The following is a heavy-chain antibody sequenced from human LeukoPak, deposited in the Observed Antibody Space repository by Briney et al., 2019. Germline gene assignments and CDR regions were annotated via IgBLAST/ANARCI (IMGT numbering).Heavy chain of an antibody. CDR1: GFTFRSHA. D-gene: IGHD6-19*01. CDR2: IGGSGGRT. V-gene: IGHV3-23*01. CDR3: ARGRIAVALYYGMDV. J-gene: IGHJ6*02. Sequence: GGSLRLTCAATGFTFRSHAMNWVRQAPGKGLEWVSGIGGSGGRTYFADSVTGRFTISRDNSKNTVYLQMNSPRAADTAVYYCARGRIAVALYYGMDVWGHGTTVTVSS.